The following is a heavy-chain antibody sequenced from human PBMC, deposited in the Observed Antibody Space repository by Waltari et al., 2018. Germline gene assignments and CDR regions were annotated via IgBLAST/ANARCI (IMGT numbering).Heavy chain of an antibody. CDR3: VRGTSRSRFFDY. J-gene: IGHJ4*02. CDR1: GYNLTKSD. V-gene: IGHV1-8*01. D-gene: IGHD3-10*01. CDR2: MNPDSGNT. Sequence: QVQLVQSGAEVKKPGASVKVSWTASGYNLTKSDINWVLQARGQGLEWRLWMNPDSGNTGYTEEFQGRVTMTKNNSINTAYMELNSLRSDDTAVYYCVRGTSRSRFFDYWGQGSLVVVSS.